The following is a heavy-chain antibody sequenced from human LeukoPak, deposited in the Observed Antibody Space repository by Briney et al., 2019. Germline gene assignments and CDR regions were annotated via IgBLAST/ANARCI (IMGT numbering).Heavy chain of an antibody. CDR3: ARSYGVWFGDQSRQAPFYYYYYYMDV. V-gene: IGHV4-38-2*02. J-gene: IGHJ6*03. D-gene: IGHD3-10*01. CDR1: GYSISSGYY. CDR2: MFHSGST. Sequence: KPSETLSLTCTVSGYSISSGYYWGWIRQPPGKGLEWIGSMFHSGSTYYNPSLKSRVTMSVDTSKNQFSLKLSSVTAADTAVYYCARSYGVWFGDQSRQAPFYYYYYYMDVWGKGTTVTISS.